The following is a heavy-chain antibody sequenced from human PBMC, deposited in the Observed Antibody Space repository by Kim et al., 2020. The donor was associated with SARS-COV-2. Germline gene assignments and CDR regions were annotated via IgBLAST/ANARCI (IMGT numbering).Heavy chain of an antibody. Sequence: GGSLRLSCAASGFTFRNSAMSWVRQAPGKGLEWVSGVFGGGSGTYYADSVKGRLTISRDNSKNILYLQMNNLRAEDTAVYYCAKHLHVTSGTFYWYFELWGRGTLVAVSS. J-gene: IGHJ2*01. CDR2: VFGGGSGT. V-gene: IGHV3-23*03. CDR3: AKHLHVTSGTFYWYFEL. D-gene: IGHD1-26*01. CDR1: GFTFRNSA.